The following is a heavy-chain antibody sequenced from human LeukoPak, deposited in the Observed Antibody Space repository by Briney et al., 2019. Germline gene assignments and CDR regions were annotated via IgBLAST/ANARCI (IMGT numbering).Heavy chain of an antibody. CDR1: GGTFSSYA. CDR2: IIPIFGTA. D-gene: IGHD5-24*01. J-gene: IGHJ4*02. CDR3: ARDSEMATIADFDY. V-gene: IGHV1-69*06. Sequence: ASVKVSCKASGGTFSSYAISWVRQAPGQGLEWMGGIIPIFGTANYAQKFQGRVTITADKSTSTAYMELSRLRSDDTAVYYCARDSEMATIADFDYWGQGTLVTVSS.